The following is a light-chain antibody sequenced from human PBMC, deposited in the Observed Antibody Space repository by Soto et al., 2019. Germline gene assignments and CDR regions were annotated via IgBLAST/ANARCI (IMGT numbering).Light chain of an antibody. CDR3: QHSST. V-gene: IGKV3D-15*01. CDR1: QSVSSN. CDR2: GAS. Sequence: EIVMTQSPATLSVSPGERATLSCRASQSVSSNLAWYQQKPGQAPRLLIYGASIRATGIPARFSGSGSGTEFTLTISSLQSEDFAVYYCQHSSTFGQGTKVEIK. J-gene: IGKJ1*01.